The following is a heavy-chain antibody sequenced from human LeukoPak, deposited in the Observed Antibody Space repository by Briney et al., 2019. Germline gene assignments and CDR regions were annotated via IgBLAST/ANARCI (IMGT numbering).Heavy chain of an antibody. CDR3: ARARSLYHYDSSV. CDR1: GGSFSGYY. J-gene: IGHJ4*02. V-gene: IGHV4-34*01. CDR2: INHSGST. Sequence: PSETLSLTCAVYGGSFSGYYWSWIRQPPGKGLEWIGEINHSGSTNYNPSLKSQVTISVDTSKNQSSLKRSPAPAADTAVYYCARARSLYHYDSSVWGEGTLVTVSS. D-gene: IGHD3-22*01.